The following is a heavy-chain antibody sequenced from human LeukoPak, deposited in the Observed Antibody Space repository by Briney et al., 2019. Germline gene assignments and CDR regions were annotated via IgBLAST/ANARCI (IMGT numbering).Heavy chain of an antibody. D-gene: IGHD6-19*01. J-gene: IGHJ4*02. CDR3: ARDQGRWLVRTFDY. CDR1: GVSISSYY. V-gene: IGHV4-59*12. Sequence: SETLTLTCTVSGVSISSYYWNWIRQPPGKGLEWIGTIYYSGSTYYNAYLRGRVTISVDTSKIQFSLKLSSVTAADTAVYYCARDQGRWLVRTFDYWGQGTLVTVSS. CDR2: IYYSGST.